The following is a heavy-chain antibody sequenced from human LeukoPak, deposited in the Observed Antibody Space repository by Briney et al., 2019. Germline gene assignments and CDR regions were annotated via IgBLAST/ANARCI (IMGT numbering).Heavy chain of an antibody. Sequence: GRSLRLSCAASGFTFSSYAMHWVRQAPGKGLEWVAVISYDGSNKYYADSVKGRFTTSRDNSKNTLYLQMNSLRAEDTAVYYCAREAPDYYDSSGYPYYFDYWGQGTLVTVSS. CDR1: GFTFSSYA. CDR2: ISYDGSNK. CDR3: AREAPDYYDSSGYPYYFDY. V-gene: IGHV3-30*04. J-gene: IGHJ4*02. D-gene: IGHD3-22*01.